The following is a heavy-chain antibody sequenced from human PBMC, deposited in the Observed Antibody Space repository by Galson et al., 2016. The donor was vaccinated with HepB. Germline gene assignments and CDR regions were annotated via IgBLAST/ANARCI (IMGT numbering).Heavy chain of an antibody. CDR3: GKHGGFDY. CDR1: GFSFSNSG. CDR2: ITRGGDAT. J-gene: IGHJ4*02. Sequence: SLRLSCAASGFSFSNSGMSWVRQAPGRGLEWVSGITRGGDATHYADFVKGRSTISRDNSKNTLYLYMNNLTAGDTAIYYCGKHGGFDYWGQGALVTVSS. V-gene: IGHV3-23*01. D-gene: IGHD3-16*01.